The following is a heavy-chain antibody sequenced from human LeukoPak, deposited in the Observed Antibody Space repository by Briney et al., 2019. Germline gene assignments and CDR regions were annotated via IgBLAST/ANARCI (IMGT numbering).Heavy chain of an antibody. CDR3: ARAGGPLTSLIDWYFDL. Sequence: SETLSLTCTVSGGSISSYYWSWIRQPPGKGLEWIGYIYYSVSTNYNPSLKSRVTMSVDMSKNQFSLKLSSVTAADTAVYYCARAGGPLTSLIDWYFDLWGRGTLVTVSS. J-gene: IGHJ2*01. CDR2: IYYSVST. D-gene: IGHD1/OR15-1a*01. V-gene: IGHV4-59*01. CDR1: GGSISSYY.